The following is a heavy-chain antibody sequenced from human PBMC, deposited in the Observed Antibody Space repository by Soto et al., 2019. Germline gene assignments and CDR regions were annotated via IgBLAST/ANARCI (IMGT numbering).Heavy chain of an antibody. CDR2: ISAYNGNT. J-gene: IGHJ4*02. D-gene: IGHD6-13*01. V-gene: IGHV1-18*01. CDR1: GYTFPSYG. CDR3: AGCIAAAGGFDY. Sequence: AAVKVSCKASGYTFPSYGFSWVRQAPGQGLEWMGWISAYNGNTNYAQKLQGRVTMTTDTSTSTAYMELRSLRSEDTAVYYCAGCIAAAGGFDYWGQGTLVTVSS.